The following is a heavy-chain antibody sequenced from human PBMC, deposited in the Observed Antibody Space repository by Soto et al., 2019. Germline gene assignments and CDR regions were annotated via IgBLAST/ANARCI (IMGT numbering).Heavy chain of an antibody. Sequence: SEPQCLSCTGSGGTLGSSRCYLGWLRQPPGKGLEWIGSIYYSGSTYYNPSLKSRVTISVDTSKNQFSLKLSSVTAADTAVYYCARHPNRVVVTAKGDYWGQGTRVTVS. V-gene: IGHV4-39*01. CDR3: ARHPNRVVVTAKGDY. CDR1: GGTLGSSRCY. D-gene: IGHD2-21*02. CDR2: IYYSGST. J-gene: IGHJ4*02.